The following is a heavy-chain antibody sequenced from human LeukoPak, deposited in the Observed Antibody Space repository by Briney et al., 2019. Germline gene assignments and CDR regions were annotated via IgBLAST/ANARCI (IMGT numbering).Heavy chain of an antibody. D-gene: IGHD3-3*01. J-gene: IGHJ4*02. V-gene: IGHV1-46*03. CDR1: GYTFTSYY. CDR3: ARGLYDFWSGYYTGYYFDF. CDR2: INPSGGST. Sequence: ASVKVSCKASGYTFTSYYIHWVRQAPGQGLEWMGIINPSGGSTTYAQKFQGRVTMSRDTSTSTVYMELSGLSSEDTAVYYCARGLYDFWSGYYTGYYFDFWGQGTLVTVSS.